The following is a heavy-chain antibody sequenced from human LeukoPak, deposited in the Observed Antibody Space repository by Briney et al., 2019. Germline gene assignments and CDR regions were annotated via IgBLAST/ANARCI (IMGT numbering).Heavy chain of an antibody. CDR1: GFTFSSYE. D-gene: IGHD5-18*01. V-gene: IGHV3-7*01. J-gene: IGHJ3*02. CDR3: ASQQLKDAFDI. Sequence: GGSLRLSCAASGFTFSSYEMNWVRQAPGKGLEWVANIKQDGSEKYYVDSVKGRFTISRDNAKNSLYLQMNSLRAEDTAVYYCASQQLKDAFDIWGQGTMVTVSS. CDR2: IKQDGSEK.